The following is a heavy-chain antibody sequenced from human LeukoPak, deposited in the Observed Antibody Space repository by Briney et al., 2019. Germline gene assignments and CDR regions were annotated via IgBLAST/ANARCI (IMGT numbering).Heavy chain of an antibody. CDR2: INSDGSST. CDR3: ARVGQLELLSHYMDV. V-gene: IGHV3-74*01. J-gene: IGHJ6*03. Sequence: GGSLRLSCAASGFTFSSYWMHWVRHAPGKGLVWVSRINSDGSSTTYADSVKGRFTISRDNAKNSLYLQMNSLRAEDTAVYYCARVGQLELLSHYMDVWGKGTTVTVSS. D-gene: IGHD1-7*01. CDR1: GFTFSSYW.